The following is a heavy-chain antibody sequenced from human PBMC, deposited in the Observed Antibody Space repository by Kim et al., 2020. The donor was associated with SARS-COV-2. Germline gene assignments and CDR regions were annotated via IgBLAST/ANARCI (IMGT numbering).Heavy chain of an antibody. CDR3: VKGHRVLDS. Sequence: PTGSAPSEKDRFTVSRDDSKTSLYLQMDSLKPEDTAMYYCVKGHRVLDSWGQGTLVTVSS. J-gene: IGHJ4*02. CDR2: PT. V-gene: IGHV3-72*01.